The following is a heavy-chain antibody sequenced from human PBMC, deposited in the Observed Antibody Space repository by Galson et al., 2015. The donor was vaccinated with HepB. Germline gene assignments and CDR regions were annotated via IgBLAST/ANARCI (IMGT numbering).Heavy chain of an antibody. Sequence: SVKVSCKASGYTFTSYYMHWVRQAPGQGLEWMGIINPSGGSTSYEQKFQGRVTMTRDTSTSTVYIELSSLRSEDTAVYYCARDPVYLQYTYYYYGMDAWGQGTTVTVSS. D-gene: IGHD4-11*01. CDR1: GYTFTSYY. J-gene: IGHJ6*02. CDR2: INPSGGST. CDR3: ARDPVYLQYTYYYYGMDA. V-gene: IGHV1-46*01.